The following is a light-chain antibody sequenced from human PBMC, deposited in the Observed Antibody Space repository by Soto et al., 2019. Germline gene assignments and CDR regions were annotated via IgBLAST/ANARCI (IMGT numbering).Light chain of an antibody. CDR1: QSVSGY. Sequence: EIVLTQSPGTLSLSVGERATLSCRASQSVSGYLAWYQQTPGQAPRLLIYDASNRATGIPDRFSGSGSGTDFTLTINRLEPEDFTVYFCQQYGSSPFTFGGGTTVDIK. V-gene: IGKV3-20*01. CDR2: DAS. J-gene: IGKJ4*01. CDR3: QQYGSSPFT.